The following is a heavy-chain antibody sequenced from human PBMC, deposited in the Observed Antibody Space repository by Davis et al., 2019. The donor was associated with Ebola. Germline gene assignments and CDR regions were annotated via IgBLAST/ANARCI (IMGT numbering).Heavy chain of an antibody. Sequence: GESLKISCAASGFTFSSYATHWVRQAPGKGLEWVAVISYDGSNKYYADSVKGRFTISRDNSTNTLYLQMNSLRAEDTAVYYCAREGPGMGTDAFDIWGQGTMVTVSS. CDR3: AREGPGMGTDAFDI. CDR2: ISYDGSNK. J-gene: IGHJ3*02. V-gene: IGHV3-30-3*01. D-gene: IGHD3-10*01. CDR1: GFTFSSYA.